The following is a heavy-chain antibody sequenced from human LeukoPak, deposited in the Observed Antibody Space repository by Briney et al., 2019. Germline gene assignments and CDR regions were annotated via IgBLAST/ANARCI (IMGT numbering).Heavy chain of an antibody. CDR1: GGSISSYY. J-gene: IGHJ5*02. D-gene: IGHD6-13*01. CDR3: ARDRRLAAAGTGGWFDP. V-gene: IGHV4-59*12. CDR2: IYYSGST. Sequence: SETLSLTCTVSGGSISSYYWSWIRQPPGKGLEWIGYIYYSGSTNYNPSLKSRVTISVDTSKNQFSLKLSSVTAADTAVYYCARDRRLAAAGTGGWFDPWGQGTLVTVSS.